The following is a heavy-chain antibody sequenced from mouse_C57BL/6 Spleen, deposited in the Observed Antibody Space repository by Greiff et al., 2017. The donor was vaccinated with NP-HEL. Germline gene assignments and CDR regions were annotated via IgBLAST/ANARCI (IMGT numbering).Heavy chain of an antibody. D-gene: IGHD1-1*01. CDR2: IWRGGST. V-gene: IGHV2-5*01. Sequence: QVQLQQSGPGLVQPSQSLTITCTASGFALTSYGVHWVRQSPGKGLEWLGVIWRGGSTAYNAAIMSRLSITKDNSKSQVFYKMHSLQTDDTAIYYCAKNDYYGSRYWYFGVWGTGATVTVAS. J-gene: IGHJ1*03. CDR3: AKNDYYGSRYWYFGV. CDR1: GFALTSYG.